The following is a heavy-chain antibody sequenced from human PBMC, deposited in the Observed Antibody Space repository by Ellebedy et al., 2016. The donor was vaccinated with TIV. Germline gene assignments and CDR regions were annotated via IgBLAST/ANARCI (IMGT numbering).Heavy chain of an antibody. J-gene: IGHJ3*02. D-gene: IGHD3-22*01. Sequence: GESLKISCAASGFTFSSYAMSWVRQAPGKGLEWVSVISGTGGDTYYADSVKGRFTISRDNAKNTLYLQMHSLRAEDTAVYYCAKSHDSSGYHYVGAFDIWGQGTMVTAPS. V-gene: IGHV3-23*01. CDR3: AKSHDSSGYHYVGAFDI. CDR1: GFTFSSYA. CDR2: ISGTGGDT.